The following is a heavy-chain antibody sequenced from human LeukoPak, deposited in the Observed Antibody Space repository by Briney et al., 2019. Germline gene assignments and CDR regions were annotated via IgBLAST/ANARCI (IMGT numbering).Heavy chain of an antibody. CDR3: ARNFDWLYQILDY. D-gene: IGHD3-9*01. J-gene: IGHJ4*02. Sequence: PGGSLRLCCAASGFTFSSYWMSWVRQATGKGLEWVANIKQDGSEKYYVDSVKGRFTISRDNAKNSLYLQMNSLRAEDTAVYYCARNFDWLYQILDYWGQGTLVTVSS. CDR1: GFTFSSYW. CDR2: IKQDGSEK. V-gene: IGHV3-7*03.